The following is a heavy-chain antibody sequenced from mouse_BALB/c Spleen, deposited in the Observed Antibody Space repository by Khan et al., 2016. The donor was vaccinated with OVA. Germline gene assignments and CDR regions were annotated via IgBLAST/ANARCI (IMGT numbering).Heavy chain of an antibody. D-gene: IGHD2-2*01. V-gene: IGHV1-9*01. CDR2: IFPGSVST. Sequence: QVQLQQSGGDLMKPGASVKISCKATGYTFSSYWIEWVKQRPGHGLEWIGQIFPGSVSTTYNEKFKGKATFTADKSSNTAYMQLSCRTSVDSAVYYCARGGYGGFAYWGQGTLVTVSA. J-gene: IGHJ3*01. CDR1: GYTFSSYW. CDR3: ARGGYGGFAY.